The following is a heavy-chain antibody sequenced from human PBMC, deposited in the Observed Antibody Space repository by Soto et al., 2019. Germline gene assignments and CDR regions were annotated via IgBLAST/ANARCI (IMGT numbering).Heavy chain of an antibody. J-gene: IGHJ5*02. Sequence: QVQLVQSGAEVVRPGASVKVSCKASGYSFTTHDIIWVRQPAGQGLEWMGWMNPLNDLSNTTYLPNFRGRVVMTRDTFLSIAYLELRGLRSDDTAVYYCARGATADYDFWANPRGDWRDLWGQGTLVTVST. CDR1: GYSFTTHD. CDR2: MNPLNDLSNT. V-gene: IGHV1-8*01. CDR3: ARGATADYDFWANPRGDWRDL. D-gene: IGHD3-3*01.